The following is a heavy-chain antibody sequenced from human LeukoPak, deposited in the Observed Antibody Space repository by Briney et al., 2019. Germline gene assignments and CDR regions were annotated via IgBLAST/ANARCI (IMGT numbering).Heavy chain of an antibody. D-gene: IGHD4-17*01. CDR3: ARTNHDYGDFGY. CDR2: IIPIFGTA. Sequence: SVEVSCKASGGTFSSYAISWVRQAPGQGLEWMGRIIPIFGTANYAQKFQGRVTITTDESTSTAYMELSSLRSEDTAVYYCARTNHDYGDFGYWGQGTLVTVSS. V-gene: IGHV1-69*05. CDR1: GGTFSSYA. J-gene: IGHJ4*02.